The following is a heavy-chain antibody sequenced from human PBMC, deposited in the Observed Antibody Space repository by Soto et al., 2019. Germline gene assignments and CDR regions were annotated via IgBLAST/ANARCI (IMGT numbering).Heavy chain of an antibody. Sequence: ASVKVSCKASGYTFTSYGISWVRQAPGQGLEWMGWISAYNGNTNYAQKLQGRVTMTTDTSTSTAYMELRSLRSDDTAVYYCARVVITFGGVIVKGSNYYFDYWGQGTLVTVSS. CDR2: ISAYNGNT. J-gene: IGHJ4*02. V-gene: IGHV1-18*01. CDR1: GYTFTSYG. CDR3: ARVVITFGGVIVKGSNYYFDY. D-gene: IGHD3-16*02.